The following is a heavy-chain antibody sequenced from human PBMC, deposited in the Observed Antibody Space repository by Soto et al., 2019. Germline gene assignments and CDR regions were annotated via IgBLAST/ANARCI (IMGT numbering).Heavy chain of an antibody. D-gene: IGHD2-21*01. V-gene: IGHV3-74*01. CDR3: VRGDGDGYDGHGYVGRH. CDR2: MNMDGNRI. CDR1: GFTFSSYW. Sequence: EVQLVESGGGLVQPGGSLRLSCAASGFTFSSYWMHWVRQAPGKGLEWVSRMNMDGNRISYVDSVKGRCTISRDNAKNTFYMEMNSARVEDTAVYYCVRGDGDGYDGHGYVGRHWGQGSLVTVSS. J-gene: IGHJ4*02.